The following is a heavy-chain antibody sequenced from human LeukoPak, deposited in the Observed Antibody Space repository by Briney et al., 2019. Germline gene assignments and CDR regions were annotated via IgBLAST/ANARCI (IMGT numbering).Heavy chain of an antibody. CDR1: GFTFGDYA. J-gene: IGHJ3*02. CDR2: IRSKAYGGTT. D-gene: IGHD6-19*01. Sequence: GGSLRLSCTAPGFTFGDYATSWVRQAPGKGREWVGFIRSKAYGGTTEYAASVKGRFTISRDDSKSIAYLQMNSLKTEDTAVYYCTREGVADNAFDIWGQGTMVTVSS. CDR3: TREGVADNAFDI. V-gene: IGHV3-49*04.